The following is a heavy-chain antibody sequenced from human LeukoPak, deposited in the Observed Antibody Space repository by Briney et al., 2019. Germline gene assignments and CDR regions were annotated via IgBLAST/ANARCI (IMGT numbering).Heavy chain of an antibody. J-gene: IGHJ6*02. CDR2: IWYDGSTK. V-gene: IGHV3-33*01. CDR1: GFTFSSYG. D-gene: IGHD2-15*01. Sequence: GGSLRLSCAASGFTFSSYGMHWVRQAPGKGLEWVAVIWYDGSTKYYADSVKGRFTISRDNSKNTLYLQMNSLRAEDTAVYYCARDRSLPSGMDVWGQGTTVTVSS. CDR3: ARDRSLPSGMDV.